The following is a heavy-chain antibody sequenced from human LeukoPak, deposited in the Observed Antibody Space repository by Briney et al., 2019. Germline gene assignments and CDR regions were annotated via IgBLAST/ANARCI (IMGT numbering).Heavy chain of an antibody. CDR2: INPDGSEK. CDR1: GFTFSSDW. Sequence: GGSLRLSCAVSGFTFSSDWMIWVRQAPGKGLEWVANINPDGSEKNYVDSVRGRFTISRDNSKNTLYLQMNSLRAEDTAVYYCAKDGRLAGYCSSTSCQRLDYWGQGTLVTVSS. V-gene: IGHV3-7*01. J-gene: IGHJ4*02. CDR3: AKDGRLAGYCSSTSCQRLDY. D-gene: IGHD2-2*01.